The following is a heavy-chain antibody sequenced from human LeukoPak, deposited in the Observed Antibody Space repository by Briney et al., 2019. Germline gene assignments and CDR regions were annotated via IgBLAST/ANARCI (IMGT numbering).Heavy chain of an antibody. D-gene: IGHD3-10*01. V-gene: IGHV4-39*07. CDR1: GGSISSSSYY. CDR3: ARDILNYYYGPSYYFDY. Sequence: KPSETLSLTCTVSGGSISSSSYYWGWIRQPPGKGLEWIGSIYYSGSTYYNPSLKSRVTISVDTSRNQFSLKLSSVTAADTAVYYCARDILNYYYGPSYYFDYWGQGTLVTVSS. CDR2: IYYSGST. J-gene: IGHJ4*02.